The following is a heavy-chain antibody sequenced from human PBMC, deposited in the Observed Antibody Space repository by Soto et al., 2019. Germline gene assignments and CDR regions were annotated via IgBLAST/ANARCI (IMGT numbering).Heavy chain of an antibody. D-gene: IGHD2-2*01. CDR2: IWYDGSDK. V-gene: IGHV3-33*01. CDR3: TRNSQAVYACFDY. J-gene: IGHJ4*02. CDR1: GFTFSSYG. Sequence: PGGSLRLSCAASGFTFSSYGMHWVRQAPGKGLEWVAVIWYDGSDKYYAESVKGRFSISRDNSKNTLYLQMNSLRAEDTAVYYCTRNSQAVYACFDYWGLGTLVTVSS.